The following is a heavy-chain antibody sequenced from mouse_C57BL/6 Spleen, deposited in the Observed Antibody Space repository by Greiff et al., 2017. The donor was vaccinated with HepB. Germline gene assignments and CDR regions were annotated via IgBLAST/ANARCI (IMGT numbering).Heavy chain of an antibody. CDR3: SRSDYFYAMDS. V-gene: IGHV5-17*01. J-gene: IGHJ4*01. Sequence: EVQLVESGGGLVKPGGSLKLSCAASGFTFSDYGMHWVRQAPEKGLEWVAYISSGSSTIYYADTVKGRFTISRDNAKNTLFLQMTSLKSEDTAMYYCSRSDYFYAMDSSGQGTSVTVSS. CDR2: ISSGSSTI. D-gene: IGHD1-1*01. CDR1: GFTFSDYG.